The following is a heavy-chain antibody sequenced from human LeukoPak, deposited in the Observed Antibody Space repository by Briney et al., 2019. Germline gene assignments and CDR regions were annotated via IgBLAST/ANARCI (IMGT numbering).Heavy chain of an antibody. CDR3: ARGVVPAASTRSHYYYYMDV. CDR1: GGTFSSYA. V-gene: IGHV1-69*05. D-gene: IGHD2-2*01. J-gene: IGHJ6*03. CDR2: IIPIFGTA. Sequence: SVKVSCKASGGTFSSYAISWVRQAPGQGLEWMGGIIPIFGTANYAQKFQGRVTITTDESTSTAYMELSSLRSEDTAVYYCARGVVPAASTRSHYYYYMDVWGKGTTVTVSS.